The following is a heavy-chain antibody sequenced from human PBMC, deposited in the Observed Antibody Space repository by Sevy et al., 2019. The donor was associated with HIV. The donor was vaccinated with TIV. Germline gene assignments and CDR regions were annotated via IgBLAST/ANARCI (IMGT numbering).Heavy chain of an antibody. J-gene: IGHJ4*02. CDR3: ARAAYYCSTTSCYIDY. D-gene: IGHD2-2*02. CDR1: GFTFSTYI. CDR2: ISSSSSYI. V-gene: IGHV3-21*01. Sequence: GGSLRLSCAASGFTFSTYIMNWVRQAPGKGLEWVSSISSSSSYIYYADSVKGRFTISRDNAKNSLYLQMNSLRVEDTAVYYCARAAYYCSTTSCYIDYWGQGTLVTVSS.